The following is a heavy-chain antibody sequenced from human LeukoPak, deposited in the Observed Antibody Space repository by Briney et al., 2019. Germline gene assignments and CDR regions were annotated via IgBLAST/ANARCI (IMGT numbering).Heavy chain of an antibody. D-gene: IGHD4/OR15-4a*01. V-gene: IGHV4-4*02. CDR1: GGSISSSNW. CDR3: ARMGAIAGASANPDY. J-gene: IGHJ4*02. CDR2: IYHSGST. Sequence: SGTLSLTCAVSGGSISSSNWWGWVRQPPGKGLEWIGEIYHSGSTNYNPSLRSRVTISVDTSKNQFSLKLSSVTAADTAVYYCARMGAIAGASANPDYWGQGTLVTVSS.